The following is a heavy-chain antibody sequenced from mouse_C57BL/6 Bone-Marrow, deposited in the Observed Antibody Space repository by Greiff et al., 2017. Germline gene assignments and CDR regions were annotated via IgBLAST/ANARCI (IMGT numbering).Heavy chain of an antibody. Sequence: EVQLQQSGPELVKPGASVKISCKASGYTFTDYYMNWVKQSHGKSLEWIGDINPNNGGTSYNQKFKGKATLTVDKSSSTAYMELRSLTSEDSAVYYCARGLRPEDYWGQGTTLTVSS. J-gene: IGHJ2*01. V-gene: IGHV1-26*01. CDR1: GYTFTDYY. CDR3: ARGLRPEDY. CDR2: INPNNGGT. D-gene: IGHD1-1*01.